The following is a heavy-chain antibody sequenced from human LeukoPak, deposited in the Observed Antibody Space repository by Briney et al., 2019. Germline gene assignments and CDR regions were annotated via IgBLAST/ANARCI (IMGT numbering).Heavy chain of an antibody. CDR1: GFTFSSYA. CDR3: ARAREHCSSTSCYSYYYSGMDV. J-gene: IGHJ6*02. D-gene: IGHD2-2*02. CDR2: ISYDGSNK. Sequence: GGSLRLSCAASGFTFSSYAMHWVRRAPGKGLEWVAVISYDGSNKYYADSVKGRFTISRDNSKNTLYLQMNSLRAEDTAVYYCARAREHCSSTSCYSYYYSGMDVWGQGTTVTVSS. V-gene: IGHV3-30-3*01.